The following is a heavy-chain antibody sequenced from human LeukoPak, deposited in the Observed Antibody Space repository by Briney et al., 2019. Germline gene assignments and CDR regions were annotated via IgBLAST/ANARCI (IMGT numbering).Heavy chain of an antibody. CDR1: GFTFSDYY. V-gene: IGHV3-11*01. D-gene: IGHD3-3*01. J-gene: IGHJ4*02. Sequence: GGSLRLSCAASGFTFSDYYMSWIRQAPGKGLEWVSYISSSGSTIHYADSVKGRFTISRDNAKNSLYLQMNSLRAEDTAVYYCARRTIFGVVISYYFDYWGQGTLVTVSS. CDR2: ISSSGSTI. CDR3: ARRTIFGVVISYYFDY.